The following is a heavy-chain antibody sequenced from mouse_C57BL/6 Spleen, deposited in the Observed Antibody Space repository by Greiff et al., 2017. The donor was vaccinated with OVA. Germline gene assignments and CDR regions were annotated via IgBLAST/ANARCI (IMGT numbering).Heavy chain of an antibody. CDR2: IRSKSNNYAT. CDR1: GFSFNTYA. V-gene: IGHV10-1*01. Sequence: DVKLVESGGGLVQPKGSLKLSCAASGFSFNTYAMNWVRQAPGKGLEWVARIRSKSNNYATYYADSVKDRFTISRDDSESMLYLQMNNLKTEDTAMYYCVVGDYVDYAMDYWGQGTSVTVSS. CDR3: VVGDYVDYAMDY. D-gene: IGHD1-1*01. J-gene: IGHJ4*01.